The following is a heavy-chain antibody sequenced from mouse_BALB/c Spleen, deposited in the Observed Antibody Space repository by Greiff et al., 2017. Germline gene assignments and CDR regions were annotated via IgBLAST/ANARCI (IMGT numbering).Heavy chain of an antibody. D-gene: IGHD2-1*01. Sequence: VQLQQSGPELVKPGASVKIPCKASGYTFTDYNMDWVKQSHGKSLEWIGDINPNNGGTIYNQKFKGKATLTVDKSSSTAYMELRSLTSEDTAVYYCARSKEIYYGNYRYAMDYWGQGTSVTVSS. V-gene: IGHV1-18*01. CDR3: ARSKEIYYGNYRYAMDY. CDR1: GYTFTDYN. J-gene: IGHJ4*01. CDR2: INPNNGGT.